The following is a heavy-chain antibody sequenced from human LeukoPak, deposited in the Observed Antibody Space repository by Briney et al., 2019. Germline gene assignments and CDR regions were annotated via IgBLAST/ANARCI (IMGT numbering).Heavy chain of an antibody. CDR1: GYSFTNYW. Sequence: GESLKISCKVSGYSFTNYWIGWVRQMPGKGLEWMGIIYPDDSDTKYSPSFQGQVTISADKSISTAYLQWSSLKASDTAMYYCARSGRLRYCSGGSCFRWDYWGQGTLVTVSS. D-gene: IGHD2-15*01. V-gene: IGHV5-51*01. CDR3: ARSGRLRYCSGGSCFRWDY. CDR2: IYPDDSDT. J-gene: IGHJ4*02.